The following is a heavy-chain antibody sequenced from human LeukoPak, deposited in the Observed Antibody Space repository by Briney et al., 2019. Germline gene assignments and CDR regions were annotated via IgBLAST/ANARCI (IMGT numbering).Heavy chain of an antibody. D-gene: IGHD6-13*01. CDR1: GGSISSASYY. V-gene: IGHV4-61*02. J-gene: IGHJ4*02. Sequence: MSSETLSLTCTVSGGSISSASYYWSWIRQPAGKGLEWIGRIYISGSTNYNPSLKSRVTISVDTSKNQFSLKLSSVTAADTAVYYCARGLIAAANYFDYWGQGTLVTVSS. CDR3: ARGLIAAANYFDY. CDR2: IYISGST.